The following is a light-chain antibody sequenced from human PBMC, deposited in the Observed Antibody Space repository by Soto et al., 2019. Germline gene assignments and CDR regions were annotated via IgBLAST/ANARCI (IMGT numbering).Light chain of an antibody. J-gene: IGKJ2*01. CDR1: QNILNF. Sequence: DIQMTQSPSSLSASVGDRITITCRASQNILNFLNWYQPKPGKAPKLLIYAASSLQSGVPSRFSGSGSGTDFTLTVSSLQPEDFATYYCQQSYSTPSYPFGQGTKLEI. V-gene: IGKV1-39*01. CDR3: QQSYSTPSYP. CDR2: AAS.